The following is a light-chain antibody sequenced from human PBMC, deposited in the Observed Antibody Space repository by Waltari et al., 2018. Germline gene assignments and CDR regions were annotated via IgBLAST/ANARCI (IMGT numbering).Light chain of an antibody. CDR3: SSFAGTHHVV. CDR1: SSDLGDSNY. CDR2: DVY. Sequence: QSALTQPPSASGSPGQSVTISCPGTSSDLGDSNYFSWYQQPPGKVPKLMIYDVYKRPSGVPDRFSGYKSGNTAFLTVSGLQGEDEADYYCSSFAGTHHVVFGGGTKLTVL. V-gene: IGLV2-8*01. J-gene: IGLJ2*01.